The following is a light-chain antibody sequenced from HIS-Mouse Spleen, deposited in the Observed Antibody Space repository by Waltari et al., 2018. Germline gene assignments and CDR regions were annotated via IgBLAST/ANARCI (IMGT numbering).Light chain of an antibody. CDR1: ALPKKY. J-gene: IGLJ2*01. CDR2: EDS. V-gene: IGLV3-10*01. Sequence: SYELTQPPSVSVSPGQTARIPCSGAALPKKYAYFYQQNSGQAPGLVIYEDSKRPSGIPERFSGSSSGTMATLTISGAQVEDEADYYCYSTDSSGNHRVFGGGTKLTVL. CDR3: YSTDSSGNHRV.